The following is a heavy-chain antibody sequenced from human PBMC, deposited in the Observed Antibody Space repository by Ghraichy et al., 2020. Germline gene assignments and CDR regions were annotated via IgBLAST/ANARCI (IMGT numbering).Heavy chain of an antibody. J-gene: IGHJ4*02. CDR1: GGSFTDHY. CDR2: INPYGST. D-gene: IGHD4-17*01. Sequence: SETLSLTCALYGGSFTDHYWSWIRQPPGKSLEWIGEINPYGSTNYIPSLKSRIAISIDTAKNHFSLHLTSVTAADTAVYYCANTTGHWGPGTLVTVSS. CDR3: ANTTGH. V-gene: IGHV4-34*01.